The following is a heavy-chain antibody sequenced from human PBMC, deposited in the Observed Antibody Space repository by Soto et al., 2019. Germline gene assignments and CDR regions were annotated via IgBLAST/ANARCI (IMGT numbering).Heavy chain of an antibody. V-gene: IGHV2-5*02. J-gene: IGHJ4*02. CDR2: IYWDDDK. CDR1: GFSLSTSRVG. Sequence: QITLKESGPTLVKPTQTLTLTCTFSGFSLSTSRVGVGWIRQPPGKALEWLALIYWDDDKRYSPSLKTRLTITKVTSKNHVILTITHIDPVDTSKYYCAHYRIFRYYMYYFDSCVQVTLLTVSS. D-gene: IGHD3-22*01. CDR3: AHYRIFRYYMYYFDS.